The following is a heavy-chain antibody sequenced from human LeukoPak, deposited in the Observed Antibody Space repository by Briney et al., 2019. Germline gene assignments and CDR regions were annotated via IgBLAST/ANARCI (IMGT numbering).Heavy chain of an antibody. CDR2: ISWNSGSI. J-gene: IGHJ4*02. D-gene: IGHD1-26*01. V-gene: IGHV3-9*01. CDR3: ARGGEPLRPADY. Sequence: PGRSLRLSCAASGFTFDDYAMHWVRQAPGKGLEWVSGISWNSGSIGYADSVKGRFTISRDNAKNSLYLQMNNLRAEDTAVYYCARGGEPLRPADYWGQGTLVTVSS. CDR1: GFTFDDYA.